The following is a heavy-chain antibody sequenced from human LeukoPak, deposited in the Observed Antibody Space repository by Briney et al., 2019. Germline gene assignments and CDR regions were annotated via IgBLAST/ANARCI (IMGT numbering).Heavy chain of an antibody. CDR2: IKKDGSEK. J-gene: IGHJ4*02. CDR3: ASGDYYGSGNYYNPNFDY. CDR1: GFTFNDFW. D-gene: IGHD3-10*01. Sequence: GGSLRLSCAASGFTFNDFWMSWVRQAPGKGLEWVANIKKDGSEKYYVDSVKGRFTVSRDNAKNSLYLQTDSLRAEDTAVYYCASGDYYGSGNYYNPNFDYWGQGTLVTVSS. V-gene: IGHV3-7*01.